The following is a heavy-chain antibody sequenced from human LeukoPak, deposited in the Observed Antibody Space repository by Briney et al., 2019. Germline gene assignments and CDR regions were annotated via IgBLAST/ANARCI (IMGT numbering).Heavy chain of an antibody. CDR1: GGSISSSSYY. CDR2: IYYSGST. CDR3: ASYYSGSYLDAFDI. V-gene: IGHV4-39*01. Sequence: SETLSLTCTVSGGSISSSSYYWGWIRQPPGKGLEWIGSIYYSGSTYYNPPLKSRVTISVDTSKNQFSLKLSSVTAADTAVYYCASYYSGSYLDAFDIWGQGTMVTVSS. D-gene: IGHD1-26*01. J-gene: IGHJ3*02.